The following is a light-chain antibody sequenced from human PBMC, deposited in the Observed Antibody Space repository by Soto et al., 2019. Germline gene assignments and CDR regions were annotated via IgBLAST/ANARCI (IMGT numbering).Light chain of an antibody. V-gene: IGLV1-40*01. J-gene: IGLJ2*01. CDR2: ANN. CDR3: QTYDSVLSWV. Sequence: QSVLTQPPSVSGAPGQRVTISCTGSSSNIGAGYDVHWYHQLPGTAPKLLIYANNNRPSGVPDRFSGSKSGTSASLAITGLQAEDEADSYCQTYDSVLSWVFGGGTKLTVL. CDR1: SSNIGAGYD.